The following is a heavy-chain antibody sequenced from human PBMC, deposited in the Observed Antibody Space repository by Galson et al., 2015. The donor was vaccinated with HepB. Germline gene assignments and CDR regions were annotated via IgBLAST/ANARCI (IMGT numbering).Heavy chain of an antibody. D-gene: IGHD6-13*01. V-gene: IGHV3-73*01. Sequence: SLRLSCAASGFTFSGYAIHWVRQTSGKGLEWVGRIRHNASNYAKAYAASLRDRFTISSDDSKKTAYLHMKSLKTEDTAVYYCTRLGDLAGYSSSWGQGTLVTVSS. CDR3: TRLGDLAGYSSS. CDR2: IRHNASNYAK. J-gene: IGHJ4*02. CDR1: GFTFSGYA.